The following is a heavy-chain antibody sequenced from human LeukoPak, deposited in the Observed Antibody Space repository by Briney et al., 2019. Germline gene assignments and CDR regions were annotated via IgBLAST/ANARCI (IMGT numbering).Heavy chain of an antibody. CDR2: INTDGTVT. CDR3: ATKQWLAPPPDS. J-gene: IGHJ4*02. Sequence: GGSLRLSCAASGFTFSKYWMLWVRHAPGKGLGSVSRINTDGTVTTYADSVKGRFTVSRDSADNTMFLQMNSVRDEDTAVYYCATKQWLAPPPDSWGQGTPVTVSS. V-gene: IGHV3-74*01. CDR1: GFTFSKYW. D-gene: IGHD6-19*01.